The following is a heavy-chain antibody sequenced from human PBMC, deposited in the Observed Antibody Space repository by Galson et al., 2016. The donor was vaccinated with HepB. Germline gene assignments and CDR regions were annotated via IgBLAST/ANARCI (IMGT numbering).Heavy chain of an antibody. V-gene: IGHV1-3*04. D-gene: IGHD2-2*01. Sequence: SVKVSCKASGYTFTNYAVHWVRQAPGQRLEWMGWINTGSDNTKYSQNFQGRVTIMRDTSASTAYMEPSSLRSEDTAVYYCAREGRGDCSSTTCYFGGMDVWGQGTTVTVSS. CDR1: GYTFTNYA. J-gene: IGHJ6*02. CDR3: AREGRGDCSSTTCYFGGMDV. CDR2: INTGSDNT.